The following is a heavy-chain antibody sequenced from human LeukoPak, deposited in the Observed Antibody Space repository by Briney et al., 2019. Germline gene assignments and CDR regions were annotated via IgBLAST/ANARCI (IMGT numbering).Heavy chain of an antibody. Sequence: PGGSLRLSRAASGFTFSGYAMHWVRQAPGKGLEWVAVISYDGSNKYYADSVKGRFTISRDNSKNTLYLQMNSLRAEDTAVYYCARDKRSGSYVGPFDYWGQGTLVTVSS. CDR1: GFTFSGYA. V-gene: IGHV3-30*04. CDR3: ARDKRSGSYVGPFDY. J-gene: IGHJ4*02. D-gene: IGHD3-10*01. CDR2: ISYDGSNK.